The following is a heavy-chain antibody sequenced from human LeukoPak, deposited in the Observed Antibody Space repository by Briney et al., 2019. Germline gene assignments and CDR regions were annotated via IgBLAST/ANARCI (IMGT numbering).Heavy chain of an antibody. D-gene: IGHD2-15*01. Sequence: PAGTLRFTCAASGFTVSNNYMSWVGKGPGKGLEGGLVIYSGGTTYNSACVKGRFTISRDNSQNTLYLQMSGLRAEDTAVYYCARDGEGYCGGVCFGSWGQATLLTVSS. CDR3: ARDGEGYCGGVCFGS. CDR1: GFTVSNNY. J-gene: IGHJ5*02. V-gene: IGHV3-53*01. CDR2: IYSGGTT.